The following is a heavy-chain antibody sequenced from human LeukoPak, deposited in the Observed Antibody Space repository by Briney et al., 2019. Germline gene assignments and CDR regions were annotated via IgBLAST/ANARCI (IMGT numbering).Heavy chain of an antibody. J-gene: IGHJ6*03. CDR2: IYPGDSDT. D-gene: IGHD2-15*01. V-gene: IGHV5-51*01. CDR3: ARLNVVVQGAAMEYYYYYMDV. CDR1: GYSFTSYW. Sequence: GESLKISCKGSGYSFTSYWIGWVRQMPGKGLEWMGIIYPGDSDTRYSPSFQGQVTISADKSISTAYLQWSSLKASDTAMYYCARLNVVVQGAAMEYYYYYMDVWGKGTTVTISS.